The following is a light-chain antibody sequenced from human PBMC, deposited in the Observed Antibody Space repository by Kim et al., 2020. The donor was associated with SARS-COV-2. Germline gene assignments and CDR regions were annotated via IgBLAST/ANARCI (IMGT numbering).Light chain of an antibody. V-gene: IGLV3-19*01. CDR3: NSRDSSGDHVV. Sequence: AWGQTVGRRCQGDSLRNDYATWYQQRPGQARVVVLYGKYDRPAGIPDRFAGSASGNAASLTITGAQAEDEADYYCNSRDSSGDHVVFGGGTQLTVL. CDR2: GKY. J-gene: IGLJ3*02. CDR1: SLRNDY.